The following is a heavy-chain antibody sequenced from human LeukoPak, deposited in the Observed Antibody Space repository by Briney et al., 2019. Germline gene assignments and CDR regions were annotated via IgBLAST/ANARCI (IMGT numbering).Heavy chain of an antibody. J-gene: IGHJ4*02. CDR3: ARLRYYDFWSGYYDKNYYFDY. CDR1: GGSFSGYY. V-gene: IGHV4-34*01. CDR2: INHSGST. Sequence: PSETLSLTCAVYGGSFSGYYWSWIRQPPGKGLEWIGEINHSGSTNYNPSLKSRVTISVDTSKNQFSLKLSPVTAADTAVYYCARLRYYDFWSGYYDKNYYFDYWGQGTLVTVSS. D-gene: IGHD3-3*01.